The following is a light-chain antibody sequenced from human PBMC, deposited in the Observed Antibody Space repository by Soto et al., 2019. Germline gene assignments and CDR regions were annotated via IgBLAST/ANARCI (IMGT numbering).Light chain of an antibody. V-gene: IGKV1-5*01. Sequence: DIQMTQSPSTLSASVADRVTITCRASQSITARLAWYQQKPGKAPKLLIYDASILERGVPSRFSGSGSGTEFTLTISSLQPDDFATYYCQQYNTFSLTFGGGTTGDIK. J-gene: IGKJ4*01. CDR3: QQYNTFSLT. CDR1: QSITAR. CDR2: DAS.